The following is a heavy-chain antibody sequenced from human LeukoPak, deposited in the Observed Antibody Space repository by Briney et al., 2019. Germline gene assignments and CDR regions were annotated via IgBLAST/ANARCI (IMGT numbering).Heavy chain of an antibody. CDR1: GDSVSSSSTA. J-gene: IGHJ4*02. Sequence: SQTLSLTCAISGDSVSSSSTAWNWIRQSPSRGLEWLGRTYYSSKWYYGYAVSVKSRIIIKPDTSKNQVPLQLNSVTPEDTAVYYCARSDGPLDYWGQGVLVTVSS. D-gene: IGHD5-24*01. CDR3: ARSDGPLDY. CDR2: TYYSSKWYY. V-gene: IGHV6-1*01.